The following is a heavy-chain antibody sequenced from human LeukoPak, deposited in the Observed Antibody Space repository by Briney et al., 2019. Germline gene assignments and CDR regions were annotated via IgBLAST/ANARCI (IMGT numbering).Heavy chain of an antibody. CDR1: GYTLTELS. D-gene: IGHD3-10*01. V-gene: IGHV1-24*01. CDR3: ATWYYYGSGSSFPY. CDR2: FDPEDGET. J-gene: IGHJ4*02. Sequence: ASVKVSCKVSGYTLTELSMHWVRQAPGKGLEWMGGFDPEDGETIYAQKFQGRVTMTEDTSTDTAYMELSSLRSEDTAVYYCATWYYYGSGSSFPYWGQGTLLTVSS.